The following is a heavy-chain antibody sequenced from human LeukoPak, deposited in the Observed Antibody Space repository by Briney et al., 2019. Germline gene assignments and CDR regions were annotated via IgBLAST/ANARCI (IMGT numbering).Heavy chain of an antibody. J-gene: IGHJ4*02. CDR1: GFTFSSYS. V-gene: IGHV3-21*01. CDR3: ARDKFYSSSYFDY. D-gene: IGHD6-13*01. CDR2: ISSSSYI. Sequence: PGGSLRLSCAASGFTFSSYSMNWVRQAPGKGLEWVSSISSSSYIYYADSVKGRFTISRDNAKNSLYLQMNSLRAEDTAVYYCARDKFYSSSYFDYWGQGTLVTVSS.